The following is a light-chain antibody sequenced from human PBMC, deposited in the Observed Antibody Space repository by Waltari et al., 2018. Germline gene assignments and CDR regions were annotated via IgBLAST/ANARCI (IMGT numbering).Light chain of an antibody. J-gene: IGKJ3*01. CDR2: DAS. V-gene: IGKV1-33*01. Sequence: DIQMTQSPASLSASVGDRVTITRQASQDIRYYLNWYQQKAGKAPRLLIYDASYLEIGVPSRFSGSASGTEFNLTISSLQPEDLATYYCQQYDDLPHTFGPGTRVDFK. CDR3: QQYDDLPHT. CDR1: QDIRYY.